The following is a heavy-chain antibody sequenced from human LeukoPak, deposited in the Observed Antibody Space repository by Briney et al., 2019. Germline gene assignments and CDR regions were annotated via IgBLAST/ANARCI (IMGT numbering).Heavy chain of an antibody. CDR3: ARDVSGGWYPLYYFDY. CDR2: IIPIFGTA. Sequence: SVKVSCKASGGTFSSYAISGVRQAPGQWLEWMGGIIPIFGTANYAQKFQGRVTITADESTSTAYMELSSLRSEDTAVYYCARDVSGGWYPLYYFDYWGQGTLVTVSS. CDR1: GGTFSSYA. J-gene: IGHJ4*02. V-gene: IGHV1-69*13. D-gene: IGHD6-19*01.